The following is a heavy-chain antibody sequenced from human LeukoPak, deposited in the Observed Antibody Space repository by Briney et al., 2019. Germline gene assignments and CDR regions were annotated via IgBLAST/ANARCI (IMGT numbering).Heavy chain of an antibody. CDR1: GYTFTSYA. V-gene: IGHV1-3*03. Sequence: ASVKVSCKASGYTFTSYAMHWVRQAPGQRLEWMGWINAGNGNTKYSQEFQGRVTITRDTSASTAYMELSSLRSEDTAVYYCARGGRITIFGVVQGVWFDPWGQGTLVTVSS. CDR3: ARGGRITIFGVVQGVWFDP. D-gene: IGHD3-3*01. J-gene: IGHJ5*02. CDR2: INAGNGNT.